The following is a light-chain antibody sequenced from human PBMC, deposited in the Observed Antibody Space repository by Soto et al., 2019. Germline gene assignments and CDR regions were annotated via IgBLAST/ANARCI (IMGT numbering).Light chain of an antibody. J-gene: IGLJ1*01. Sequence: QSALTQPASVSGSPGQSITISCTGTSSDVGGYKYVSWYQQHPGKAPKLMIHEVSNWPSGVSNRFSGSKSGNTASLTISGLQAEDEADYYCSSYTSSSSSTLVVFGTGTKLTVL. V-gene: IGLV2-14*01. CDR1: SSDVGGYKY. CDR3: SSYTSSSSSTLVV. CDR2: EVS.